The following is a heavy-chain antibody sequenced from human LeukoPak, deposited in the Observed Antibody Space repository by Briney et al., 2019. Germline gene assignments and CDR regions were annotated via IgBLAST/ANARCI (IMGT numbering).Heavy chain of an antibody. CDR1: GFTFSSYW. Sequence: GGSLRLSCAASGFTFSSYWMHWVRQAPGKGLVWVSRINSDGSSTSYADSVKGRFTISRDNAKNTLYLQMNSLRAEDTAVYYCARDFVVGSSWYPAGDDHWGQGTLVTVSS. CDR3: ARDFVVGSSWYPAGDDH. D-gene: IGHD6-13*01. J-gene: IGHJ4*02. V-gene: IGHV3-74*01. CDR2: INSDGSST.